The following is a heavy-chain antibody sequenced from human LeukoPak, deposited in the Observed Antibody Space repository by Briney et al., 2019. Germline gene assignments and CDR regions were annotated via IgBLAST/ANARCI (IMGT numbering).Heavy chain of an antibody. J-gene: IGHJ6*02. CDR2: IWYDGSNK. CDR3: ARCPSYSYEHYYYYYGMDV. V-gene: IGHV3-33*01. CDR1: GFTFSSYG. D-gene: IGHD5-18*01. Sequence: GRSLRLSCAASGFTFSSYGMHWVRQAPGKGLEGVAVIWYDGSNKYYADSVKGRFTISRDNSKNTLYLQMNSLRAEDTAVYYCARCPSYSYEHYYYYYGMDVWGQGTTVTVSS.